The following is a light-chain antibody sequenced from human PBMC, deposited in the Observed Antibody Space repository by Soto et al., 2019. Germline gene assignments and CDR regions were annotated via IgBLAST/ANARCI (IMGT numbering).Light chain of an antibody. Sequence: DIQMTQSPSSLSASVGDRVTITCRAIQSINKYLNWYQQKPGKAPKLLIYAASNLHGGVTSRFSGSGSGTDFTLTISSLQPEDSATYYCQQTYSRVRTFGQGTKVDIK. J-gene: IGKJ1*01. CDR3: QQTYSRVRT. V-gene: IGKV1-39*01. CDR2: AAS. CDR1: QSINKY.